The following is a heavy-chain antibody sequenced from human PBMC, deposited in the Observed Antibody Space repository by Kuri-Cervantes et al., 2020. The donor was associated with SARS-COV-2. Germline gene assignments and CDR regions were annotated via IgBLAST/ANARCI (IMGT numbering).Heavy chain of an antibody. D-gene: IGHD3-3*01. CDR2: IRYDGSNK. J-gene: IGHJ4*02. V-gene: IGHV3-30*02. CDR3: ANQPGYDFWSGYSY. Sequence: GGSLRLSCAASGFTFSSYGMHWVRQAPGKGLEWVAFIRYDGSNKYYADSVKGRFTISRDNSKNTLYLQMNSLRAEDTAVYYCANQPGYDFWSGYSYWGQGTRGTVS. CDR1: GFTFSSYG.